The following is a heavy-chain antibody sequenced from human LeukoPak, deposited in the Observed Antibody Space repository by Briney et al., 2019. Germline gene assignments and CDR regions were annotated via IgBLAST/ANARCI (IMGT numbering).Heavy chain of an antibody. V-gene: IGHV1-2*02. J-gene: IGHJ3*02. CDR1: GYTFTGYY. Sequence: ASVKVSCKASGYTFTGYYMHWVRQAPGQGLEWMGWINPNSGGTNYAQKFQGRVTMTRDTSISTAYMELSRLRSDDTAVYYCAREYYYGSGGGWGAFDIWGQGTVVTVSS. CDR2: INPNSGGT. D-gene: IGHD3-10*01. CDR3: AREYYYGSGGGWGAFDI.